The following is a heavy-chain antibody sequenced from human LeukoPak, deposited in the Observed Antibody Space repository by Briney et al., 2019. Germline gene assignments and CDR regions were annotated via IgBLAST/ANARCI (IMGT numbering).Heavy chain of an antibody. CDR3: ARFDRVRNFDY. CDR2: IDTSGST. D-gene: IGHD3-10*01. CDR1: GGSISSGSYY. V-gene: IGHV4-61*02. Sequence: PSETLSLTCTVSGGSISSGSYYWTWIRQPAGKGLEWIGRIDTSGSTNYSPSLKSRVTISVDTSKNQFSLKVRSVTAADTAVYYCARFDRVRNFDYWGQGTLVTVSS. J-gene: IGHJ4*02.